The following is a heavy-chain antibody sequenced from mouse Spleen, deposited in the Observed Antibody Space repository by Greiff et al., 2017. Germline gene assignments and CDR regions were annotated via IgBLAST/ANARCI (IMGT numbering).Heavy chain of an antibody. V-gene: IGHV5-17*01. J-gene: IGHJ4*01. CDR3: ARYGNYEDAMDY. D-gene: IGHD2-1*01. CDR2: ISSGSSTI. Sequence: EVQLVESGGGLVKPGVSLKLSCAASGFTFSDYGMHWVRQAPEKGLEWVAYISSGSSTIYYADTVKGRFTISRDNAKNTLFLQMTSLRSEDTAMYYCARYGNYEDAMDYWGQGTSVTVSS. CDR1: GFTFSDYG.